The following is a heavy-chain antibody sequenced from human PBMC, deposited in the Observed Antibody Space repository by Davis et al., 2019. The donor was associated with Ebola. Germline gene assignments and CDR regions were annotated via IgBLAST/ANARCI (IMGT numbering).Heavy chain of an antibody. J-gene: IGHJ3*02. CDR1: GFTFSGSA. CDR3: VRDIFATIRGTRGAFDI. CDR2: VSYDGNTQ. Sequence: GESLKISCAASGFTFSGSAMHWVRQAPGRGPEWVAVVSYDGNTQLYADTVMGRFTISRDNSENTLYLQMNSLRSDDTAVYYCVRDIFATIRGTRGAFDIWGQGTMVTVSS. V-gene: IGHV3-30-3*01. D-gene: IGHD1-7*01.